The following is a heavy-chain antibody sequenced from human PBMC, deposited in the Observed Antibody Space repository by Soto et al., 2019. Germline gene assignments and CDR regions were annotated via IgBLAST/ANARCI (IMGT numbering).Heavy chain of an antibody. D-gene: IGHD4-4*01. Sequence: GGSLRLSCTASGFTFGDYAMSWFRQAPGKGLEWVSSISSSSSYIYYADSVKGRFTISRDNAKNSLYLQMNSLRAEDTAVYYCARALDSNYPSNWFDPWAREPWSPSPQ. CDR1: GFTFGDYA. CDR3: ARALDSNYPSNWFDP. J-gene: IGHJ5*02. CDR2: ISSSSSYI. V-gene: IGHV3-21*01.